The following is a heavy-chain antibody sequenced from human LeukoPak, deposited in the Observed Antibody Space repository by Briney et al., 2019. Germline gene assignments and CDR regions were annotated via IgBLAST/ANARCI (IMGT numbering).Heavy chain of an antibody. J-gene: IGHJ4*02. CDR2: IYPGGSDT. V-gene: IGHV5-51*01. CDR3: ARHSALYYYDSSGYQGFDY. D-gene: IGHD3-22*01. CDR1: GYSFTSYW. Sequence: GESLKISCKGSGYSFTSYWIGWVRQMPGKGLEWMGIIYPGGSDTRYSPSFQGQVTISADKSISTAYLQWSSLKASDTAMYYCARHSALYYYDSSGYQGFDYWGQGTLVTVSS.